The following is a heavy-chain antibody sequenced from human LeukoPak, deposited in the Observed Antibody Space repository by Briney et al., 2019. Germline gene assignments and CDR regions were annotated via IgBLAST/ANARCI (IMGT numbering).Heavy chain of an antibody. V-gene: IGHV4-30-2*01. D-gene: IGHD6-13*01. Sequence: LVKPSETLSLTCTVSGGSISSYSWSWIRQPPGKGLEWIGYIYHSGSTYYNPSLKSRVTISVDRSKNQFSLKLSSVTAADTAVYYCARGDSSSWDWFDPWGQGTLVTVSS. J-gene: IGHJ5*02. CDR2: IYHSGST. CDR3: ARGDSSSWDWFDP. CDR1: GGSISSYS.